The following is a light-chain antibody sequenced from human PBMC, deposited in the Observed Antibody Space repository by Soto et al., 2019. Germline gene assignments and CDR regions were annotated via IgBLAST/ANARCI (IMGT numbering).Light chain of an antibody. V-gene: IGKV1-5*03. CDR1: QSTSSY. J-gene: IGKJ1*01. Sequence: IQMTQSPSTLSASVGDRVNIPCLASQSTSSYLAWYQQKPGKAPNLLIYEASSLESGVPSRFSGYGSGTEFTLTISSLQPDDFTTYYCQQYSSYPRTFGQGTKVDIK. CDR3: QQYSSYPRT. CDR2: EAS.